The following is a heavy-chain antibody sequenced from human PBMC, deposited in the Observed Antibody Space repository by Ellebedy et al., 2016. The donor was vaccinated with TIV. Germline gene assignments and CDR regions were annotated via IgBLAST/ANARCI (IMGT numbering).Heavy chain of an antibody. D-gene: IGHD2-15*01. CDR3: ARHGGPAVVAFDY. Sequence: MPSETLSLTCTVSGGSISSYYWSWIRQPPGKGLAWIGYIYYSGSTNYNPSLKSRVTITVDTSKNQFSLKLSSVTAADTAVYYCARHGGPAVVAFDYWGQGTLVTVSS. J-gene: IGHJ4*02. CDR2: IYYSGST. CDR1: GGSISSYY. V-gene: IGHV4-59*08.